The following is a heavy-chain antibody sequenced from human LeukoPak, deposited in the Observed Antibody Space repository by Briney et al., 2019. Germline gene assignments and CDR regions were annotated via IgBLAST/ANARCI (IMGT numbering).Heavy chain of an antibody. J-gene: IGHJ4*02. CDR3: AKQAESTYGHRHFDY. D-gene: IGHD3-10*01. CDR2: ISGSGGST. CDR1: GFTFSSYA. Sequence: GGSLRLSCAASGFTFSSYAMTWVRQAPGKGLEWVSAISGSGGSTYYSDSVKGRFTIFRDNSKNTLHPQMNSLSAEDTAVYYCAKQAESTYGHRHFDYWGQGTLVTVSS. V-gene: IGHV3-23*01.